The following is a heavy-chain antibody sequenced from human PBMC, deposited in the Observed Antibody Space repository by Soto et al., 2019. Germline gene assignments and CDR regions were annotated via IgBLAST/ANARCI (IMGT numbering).Heavy chain of an antibody. D-gene: IGHD2-8*01. V-gene: IGHV4-59*01. CDR1: GGSIRSYY. CDR3: DRASGYCTNGVCYTGWRYFDY. CDR2: IYYSGST. J-gene: IGHJ4*02. Sequence: SETLSVTCTDPGGSIRSYYCSWRRQPPGKGLEWIVYIYYSGSTNNNPSLKSRVTISVATSKNQFSLKLSSVTAAATAVYFCDRASGYCTNGVCYTGWRYFDYWGQGTLVIVSS.